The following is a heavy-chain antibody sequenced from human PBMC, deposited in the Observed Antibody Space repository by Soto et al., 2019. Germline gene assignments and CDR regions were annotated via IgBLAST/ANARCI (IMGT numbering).Heavy chain of an antibody. V-gene: IGHV3-48*01. CDR2: ISSSSSTI. J-gene: IGHJ4*02. CDR3: ARAPLNYDSSGYICDY. D-gene: IGHD3-22*01. CDR1: GFTFRTYS. Sequence: GGSLRLSCAASGFTFRTYSMNWVRQAPGKGLEWVSYISSSSSTIHYADSVKGRFTISRDNAKNSLYLQMNSLRAEDTAVYYCARAPLNYDSSGYICDYWGKGTLVTVSS.